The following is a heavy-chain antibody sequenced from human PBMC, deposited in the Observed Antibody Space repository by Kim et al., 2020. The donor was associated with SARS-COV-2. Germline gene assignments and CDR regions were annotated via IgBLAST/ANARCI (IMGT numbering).Heavy chain of an antibody. CDR2: IYYSGST. Sequence: SETLSLTCAVSGYSISSSNWWGWIRQPPGKGLEWIGYIYYSGSTYYNPSLKSRVTMSVDTSKNQFSLKLSSVTAVDTAVYYCARGGVVGATPIDYWGQGTLVTVSS. V-gene: IGHV4-28*03. CDR1: GYSISSSNW. CDR3: ARGGVVGATPIDY. D-gene: IGHD1-26*01. J-gene: IGHJ4*02.